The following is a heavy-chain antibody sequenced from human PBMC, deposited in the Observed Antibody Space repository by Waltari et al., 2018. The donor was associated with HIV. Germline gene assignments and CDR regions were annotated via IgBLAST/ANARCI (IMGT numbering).Heavy chain of an antibody. D-gene: IGHD3-10*01. Sequence: EVQLVASGGGLVQHGRSLRLHRAASGFTFQDYAIPWLRQVPGKGLGWVSGISGNGGGIGYADSVKGRFTISRDNAKNSLYLQMNSLRAEDTAMYYCAKDRSGNYYNPWFDPWGQGTLVTVSS. CDR1: GFTFQDYA. J-gene: IGHJ5*02. V-gene: IGHV3-9*01. CDR2: ISGNGGGI. CDR3: AKDRSGNYYNPWFDP.